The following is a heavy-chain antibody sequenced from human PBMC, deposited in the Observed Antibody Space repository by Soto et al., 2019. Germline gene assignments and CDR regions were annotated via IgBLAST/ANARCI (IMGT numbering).Heavy chain of an antibody. V-gene: IGHV4-4*02. D-gene: IGHD6-13*01. CDR3: ARGERQQQRDS. CDR1: GDSINSDNW. CDR2: IYHSGST. J-gene: IGHJ4*02. Sequence: SVTLSLTCAVSGDSINSDNWWSWVRQPPGKGLEWIGEIYHSGSTSYNPSLKSRVVISVDKSKNQFFLKVTSVTAADTAVYFCARGERQQQRDSWGQGTLVTVS.